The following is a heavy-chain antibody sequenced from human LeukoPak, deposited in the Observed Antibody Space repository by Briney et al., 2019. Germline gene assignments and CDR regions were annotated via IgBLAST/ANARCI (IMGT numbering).Heavy chain of an antibody. CDR3: AVGSTRMGGYFDY. J-gene: IGHJ4*02. V-gene: IGHV3-23*01. Sequence: GGSLRLSCAASGFTFSSYAMSWVRQAPGKGLEWVSAISGSGGSTYYADSVKGRFTISRDNSKNTLYLKMNSLRAEDTAVYYCAVGSTRMGGYFDYWGQGTLVTVSS. CDR2: ISGSGGST. D-gene: IGHD2-2*01. CDR1: GFTFSSYA.